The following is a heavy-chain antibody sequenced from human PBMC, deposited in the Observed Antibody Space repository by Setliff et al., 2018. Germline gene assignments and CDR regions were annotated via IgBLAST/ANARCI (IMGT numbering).Heavy chain of an antibody. CDR3: ARSYYYDGSGYYTHPDC. CDR2: IIPILGIA. CDR1: GGTFSSYA. Sequence: SVKVSCKASGGTFSSYAISWVRQAPGQGLEWMGGIIPILGIANYAQKFQGRVTITADESTSTAYMELSSLRSEDTAVYYCARSYYYDGSGYYTHPDCWGQGTLVTVSS. D-gene: IGHD3-22*01. J-gene: IGHJ4*02. V-gene: IGHV1-69*10.